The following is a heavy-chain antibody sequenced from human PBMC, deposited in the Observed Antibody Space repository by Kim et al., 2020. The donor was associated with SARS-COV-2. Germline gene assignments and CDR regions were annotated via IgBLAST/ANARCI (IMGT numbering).Heavy chain of an antibody. J-gene: IGHJ3*02. CDR3: ARAITIFGVAPDAFDI. V-gene: IGHV3-7*03. D-gene: IGHD3-3*01. CDR1: GFTFSSYW. CDR2: IKQDGSEK. Sequence: GSLRLSCAASGFTFSSYWMSWVRQAPGKGLEWVANIKQDGSEKYYVDSVKGRFTISRDNAKNSLYPQMNSLRAEDTAVYYCARAITIFGVAPDAFDIWGQGTMVTVSS.